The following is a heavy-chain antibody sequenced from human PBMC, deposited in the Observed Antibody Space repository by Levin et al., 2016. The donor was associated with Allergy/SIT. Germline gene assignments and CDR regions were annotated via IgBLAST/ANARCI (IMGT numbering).Heavy chain of an antibody. Sequence: GESLKISCAASGFTFSRYWMHWVRQAPGKGLVWVSRINTDGSNTNYADSVKGRLTISRDNAKNTLHLQMNSLRAEDTAVYYCASSKGIAAPDYWGQGTLVTVSS. V-gene: IGHV3-74*01. CDR3: ASSKGIAAPDY. CDR2: INTDGSNT. CDR1: GFTFSRYW. J-gene: IGHJ4*02. D-gene: IGHD6-13*01.